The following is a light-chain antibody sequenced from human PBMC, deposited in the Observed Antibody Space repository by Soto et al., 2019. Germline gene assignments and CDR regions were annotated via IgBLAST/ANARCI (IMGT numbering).Light chain of an antibody. J-gene: IGKJ5*01. Sequence: IVWRQSPGTQTLSPGERATLSCSASQSVTNSYVAWYQQKPGQAPRLLIYDASNRATGVPARFSGSGSGTDFTLTITSLEPEDSAVYYCQQRSNWPITSGQGTRLEI. CDR1: QSVTNSY. CDR2: DAS. V-gene: IGKV3D-20*02. CDR3: QQRSNWPIT.